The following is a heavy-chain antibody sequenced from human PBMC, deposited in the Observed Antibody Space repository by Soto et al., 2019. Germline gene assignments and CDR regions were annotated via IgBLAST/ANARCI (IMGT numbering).Heavy chain of an antibody. CDR3: AADPDYDILTGYHYYGMDV. CDR2: IVVGSGNT. CDR1: GFTFTSSA. D-gene: IGHD3-9*01. V-gene: IGHV1-58*01. Sequence: SXKVSCKASGFTFTSSAVQCVRQSRGQRLEWIGWIVVGSGNTNYAQKFQERVTITRDMSTSTAYMELSSLRSEDTAVYYCAADPDYDILTGYHYYGMDVWGQGTTVTVSS. J-gene: IGHJ6*02.